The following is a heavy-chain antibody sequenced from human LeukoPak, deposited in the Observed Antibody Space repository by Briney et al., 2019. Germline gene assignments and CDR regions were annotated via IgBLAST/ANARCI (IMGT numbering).Heavy chain of an antibody. V-gene: IGHV3-7*01. D-gene: IGHD6-6*01. CDR2: INQDESEK. J-gene: IGHJ6*03. CDR1: GFTFSDFW. CDR3: ARVEYSSSSVIASYMDV. Sequence: GGSLRLSCAASGFTFSDFWMTWVRQAPGKGLEWVADINQDESEKYYVDSMRGRFTISRDNAKNSLYLQMNSLRAEDTAVYYCARVEYSSSSVIASYMDVWGKGTTVTVSS.